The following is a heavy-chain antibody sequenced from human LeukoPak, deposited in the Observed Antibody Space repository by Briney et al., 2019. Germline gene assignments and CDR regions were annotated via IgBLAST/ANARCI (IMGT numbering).Heavy chain of an antibody. CDR3: ARDRARAPFDP. J-gene: IGHJ5*02. CDR1: GGSISSSSYY. Sequence: SETLSLTCTVSGGSISSSSYYWGWIRQPPGKGLVWIGSIYYSGSTYYNPSLKSRVTTSVDTSKNQISLKLSSVTAADTAVHYCARDRARAPFDPWGQGTLVTASS. CDR2: IYYSGST. V-gene: IGHV4-39*07. D-gene: IGHD1-26*01.